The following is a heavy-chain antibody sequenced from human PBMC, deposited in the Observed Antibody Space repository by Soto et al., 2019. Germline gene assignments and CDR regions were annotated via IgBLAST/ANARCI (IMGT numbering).Heavy chain of an antibody. CDR2: ISGSGGST. CDR3: AKVGGYSYGYGY. CDR1: GFTFSSYA. V-gene: IGHV3-23*01. J-gene: IGHJ4*02. D-gene: IGHD5-18*01. Sequence: KGFCAASGFTFSSYARSLFRQPPGKWLEWVSAISGSGGSTYYEDSVKGRFTISRDNSKNTLYLQMNSLRAEDTAVYYCAKVGGYSYGYGYWGQGTLVTAPQ.